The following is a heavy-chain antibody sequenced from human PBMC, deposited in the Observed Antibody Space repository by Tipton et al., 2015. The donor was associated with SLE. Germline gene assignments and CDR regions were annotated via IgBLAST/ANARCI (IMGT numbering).Heavy chain of an antibody. J-gene: IGHJ4*02. V-gene: IGHV4-59*12. D-gene: IGHD2-2*01. CDR1: GGSISSYY. Sequence: TLSLTCTVSGGSISSYYWSWIRQPPGKGLEWIGSIYYSGSTYYNPSLKSRVTISVDTSKNQFSLKLGSVTAADTAVYYCAIRLGYCSSTSCLVFRYWGQGTLVTVSS. CDR2: IYYSGST. CDR3: AIRLGYCSSTSCLVFRY.